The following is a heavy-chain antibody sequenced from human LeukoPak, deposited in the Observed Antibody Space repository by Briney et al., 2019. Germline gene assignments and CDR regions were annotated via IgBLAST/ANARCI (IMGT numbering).Heavy chain of an antibody. CDR2: IFYTGST. V-gene: IGHV4-59*01. Sequence: SETLSLTCTVSGGSISGYFWSWIRQPPGKGLEWIGYIFYTGSTNYNPSLKNRVTISVDTSKNQFSLRLSSVTAADTAVYYCARNLGNYYDSSGYYNQLYYYYMDVWGKGTTVTVSS. CDR1: GGSISGYF. J-gene: IGHJ6*03. D-gene: IGHD3-22*01. CDR3: ARNLGNYYDSSGYYNQLYYYYMDV.